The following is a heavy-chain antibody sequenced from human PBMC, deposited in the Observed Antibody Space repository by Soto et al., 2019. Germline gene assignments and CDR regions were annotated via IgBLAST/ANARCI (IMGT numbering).Heavy chain of an antibody. CDR2: IYYTGSA. Sequence: SETLSLTCIVAGDSINSNTYYWAWIRQSPGEGLEWIGSIYYTGSAFYNPALKSRVTISVDTSKNQFSLKMDSVTAADTAVYFCARPLLGATMLPGFDTWGRGILVTDSS. CDR3: ARPLLGATMLPGFDT. D-gene: IGHD5-12*01. CDR1: GDSINSNTYY. J-gene: IGHJ5*02. V-gene: IGHV4-39*01.